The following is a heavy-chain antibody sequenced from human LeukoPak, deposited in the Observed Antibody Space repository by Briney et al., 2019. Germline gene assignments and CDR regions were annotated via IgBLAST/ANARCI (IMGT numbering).Heavy chain of an antibody. CDR1: GVTISNYP. CDR3: AKRTMYSSSWYSLDY. J-gene: IGHJ4*02. CDR2: IGGPTT. Sequence: PGGSLRLSCVASGVTISNYPMSWVRQAPGEGLEWVSTIGGPTTYYADSVKGRFTISRDNSKNTLYLQMNSLRAEDTAVYYCAKRTMYSSSWYSLDYWGQGTLVTVSS. V-gene: IGHV3-23*01. D-gene: IGHD6-13*01.